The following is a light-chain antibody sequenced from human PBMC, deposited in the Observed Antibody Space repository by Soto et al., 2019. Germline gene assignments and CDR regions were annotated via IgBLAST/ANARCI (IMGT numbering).Light chain of an antibody. Sequence: DIQMTQSPSTLSASVGDRVTITCRASQSISIWLAWYQQKRGKAPKLLIYKASTLETGVPSRFSGSGSGTEFTLTISSLQPDDFATYHCQQYNSYPWTFGQGTKVEIK. CDR3: QQYNSYPWT. V-gene: IGKV1-5*03. CDR1: QSISIW. CDR2: KAS. J-gene: IGKJ1*01.